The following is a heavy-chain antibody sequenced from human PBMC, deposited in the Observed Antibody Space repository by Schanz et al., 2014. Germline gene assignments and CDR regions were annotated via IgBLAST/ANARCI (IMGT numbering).Heavy chain of an antibody. CDR2: IGYDGSEK. Sequence: QVQLVESGGGVVQPGRSLRLSCATSGLNFDYYGMNWVRQAPGKGLEWVANIGYDGSEKYYVDSVKGRFTISRDNSKNTLYLQMNSLRAEDTAVYYCAGTYCSSTSCYTGYYYMDVWGKGTTVTVSS. CDR3: AGTYCSSTSCYTGYYYMDV. D-gene: IGHD2-2*02. J-gene: IGHJ6*03. CDR1: GLNFDYYG. V-gene: IGHV3-33*01.